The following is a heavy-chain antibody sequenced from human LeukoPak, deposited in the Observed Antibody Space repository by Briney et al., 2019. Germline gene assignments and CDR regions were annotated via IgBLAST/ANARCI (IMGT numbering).Heavy chain of an antibody. CDR3: ARGYRGYCSSTSCYSWYYFDY. J-gene: IGHJ4*02. CDR2: ISSSSSYI. Sequence: GGSLRLSCAASGFTFSSYSMNWVRQAPGKGLEWVSSISSSSSYIYYADSVKGRFTISRDNAKNSLYLQMNSLRAEDTAVYYCARGYRGYCSSTSCYSWYYFDYWGQGTLVTVSS. CDR1: GFTFSSYS. D-gene: IGHD2-2*01. V-gene: IGHV3-21*04.